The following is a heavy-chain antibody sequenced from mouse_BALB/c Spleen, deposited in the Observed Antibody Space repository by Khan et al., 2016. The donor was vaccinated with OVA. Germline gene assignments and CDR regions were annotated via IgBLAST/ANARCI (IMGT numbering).Heavy chain of an antibody. Sequence: EVKLEESGPGLVKPSQSLSLTCTVTGYSITSDYAWNWIRQFPGNKLEWMGYISYSGNTKYNPSLKSRISITRDTSKNPFFLQLNSVTIEDTATYYCARIYGGDFDYWGQGTTLTVSS. CDR2: ISYSGNT. V-gene: IGHV3-2*02. D-gene: IGHD1-1*01. J-gene: IGHJ2*01. CDR1: GYSITSDYA. CDR3: ARIYGGDFDY.